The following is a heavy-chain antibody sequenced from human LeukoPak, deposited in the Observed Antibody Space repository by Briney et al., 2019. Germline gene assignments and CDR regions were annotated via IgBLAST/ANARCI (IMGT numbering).Heavy chain of an antibody. CDR2: IYYSGST. CDR1: GGSISSGDYY. CDR3: ARGSHYYDSSGYGY. V-gene: IGHV4-30-4*08. Sequence: SETLSLTCTVSGGSISSGDYYWSWIRQPPGKGLEWIGYIYYSGSTNYNPSLKSRVTISVDTSKNQFSLKLSSVTAADTAVYYCARGSHYYDSSGYGYWGQGTLVTVSS. D-gene: IGHD3-22*01. J-gene: IGHJ4*02.